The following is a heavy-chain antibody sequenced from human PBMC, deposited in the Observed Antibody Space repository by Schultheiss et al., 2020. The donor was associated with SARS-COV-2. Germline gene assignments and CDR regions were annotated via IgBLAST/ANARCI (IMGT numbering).Heavy chain of an antibody. Sequence: ASVKVSCRASGYTFTGYYMHWVRQAPGQGLDWMGWINPNSGGTNYAQKLQGRVTMTTDTSTSTAYMELSRLRSDDTAVYYCARDQKIQGGYSYGKGGMDVWGQGTTVTVSS. CDR3: ARDQKIQGGYSYGKGGMDV. J-gene: IGHJ6*02. D-gene: IGHD5-18*01. V-gene: IGHV1-2*02. CDR1: GYTFTGYY. CDR2: INPNSGGT.